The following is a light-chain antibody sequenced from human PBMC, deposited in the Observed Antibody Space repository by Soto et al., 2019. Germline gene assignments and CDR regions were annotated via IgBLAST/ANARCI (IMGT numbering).Light chain of an antibody. V-gene: IGKV3-11*01. Sequence: EIVLTQSPATLSLSPGERATLSCRASQSVSSYLAWYQQKPGQSPRRLINDASNRATGIPARFSGSGSGTDFTLTISSLEPEDFAVYYCQQRSNWPLTFGGGTKVDI. CDR3: QQRSNWPLT. CDR1: QSVSSY. J-gene: IGKJ4*01. CDR2: DAS.